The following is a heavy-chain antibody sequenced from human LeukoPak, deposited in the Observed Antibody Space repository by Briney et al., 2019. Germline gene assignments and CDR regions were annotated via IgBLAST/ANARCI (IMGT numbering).Heavy chain of an antibody. CDR1: GFTFSSYA. Sequence: PGGSLRLSCAASGFTFSSYAMSWVRQAPGKGLEWVSAISGSGGSTYYADSVKGRFTISRDSSKNTLYLQMNSLRAEDTAVYYCAKDAYYYDSSGYYAAIDYWGQGTLVTVSS. CDR3: AKDAYYYDSSGYYAAIDY. V-gene: IGHV3-23*01. CDR2: ISGSGGST. J-gene: IGHJ4*02. D-gene: IGHD3-22*01.